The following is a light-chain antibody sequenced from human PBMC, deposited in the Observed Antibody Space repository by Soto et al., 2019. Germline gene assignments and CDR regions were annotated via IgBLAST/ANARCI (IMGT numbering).Light chain of an antibody. J-gene: IGKJ1*01. V-gene: IGKV3-15*01. CDR1: QSVSSS. CDR2: DTS. CDR3: QQYVHWPPGT. Sequence: EIVVTQSPATLSVSPGERGTLSCRASQSVSSSLDWYQQRPGQAPRLLIYDTSTTAAGIAARFSGSGSGTEFTLTISSLQSEDFAVYYCQQYVHWPPGTFGQGTKVDIK.